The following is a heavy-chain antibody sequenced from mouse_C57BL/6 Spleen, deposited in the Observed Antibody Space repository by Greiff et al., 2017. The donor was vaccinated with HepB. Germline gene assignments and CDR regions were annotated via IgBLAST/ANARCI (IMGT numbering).Heavy chain of an antibody. CDR2: IYPGDGDT. Sequence: QVQLQQSGAELVKPGASVKISCKASGYAFSSYWMNWVKQRPGKGLEWIGQIYPGDGDTNYNGKFKGKATLTADKSSSTAYMQLSSLTSEDSAVYFCAREFYYGIVHWYFDVWGTGTTVTVSS. CDR3: AREFYYGIVHWYFDV. CDR1: GYAFSSYW. J-gene: IGHJ1*03. V-gene: IGHV1-80*01. D-gene: IGHD1-1*01.